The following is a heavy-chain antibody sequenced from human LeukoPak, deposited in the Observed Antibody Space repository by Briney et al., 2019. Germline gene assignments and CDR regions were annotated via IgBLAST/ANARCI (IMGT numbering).Heavy chain of an antibody. CDR2: IYHSGST. D-gene: IGHD6-13*01. V-gene: IGHV4-30-2*01. CDR1: GGSISSGGYS. J-gene: IGHJ3*02. CDR3: ARGIAAASERPFDI. Sequence: SETLSLTCAVSGGSISSGGYSWSWIRQPPGKGLEWIGYIYHSGSTYYNPSLKSRVTISVDRSKNQFSLKLSSVTAADTAVYYCARGIAAASERPFDIWGQGTMVTVSS.